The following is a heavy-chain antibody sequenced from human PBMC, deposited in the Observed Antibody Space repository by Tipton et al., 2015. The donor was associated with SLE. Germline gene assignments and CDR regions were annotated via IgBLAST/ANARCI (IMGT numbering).Heavy chain of an antibody. V-gene: IGHV1-18*01. D-gene: IGHD5-18*01. CDR1: GYTFTTYG. CDR3: ARVRVDTAMGVFDF. J-gene: IGHJ4*02. CDR2: ISTYNGNT. Sequence: QSGPEVKKPGASVRVSCKASGYTFTTYGISWVRQAPGQGLEWMGWISTYNGNTNYAQKLQGRVTMTSDTSTSTAYMELRSLRSDDTAIYYCARVRVDTAMGVFDFWGQGTLVTVPS.